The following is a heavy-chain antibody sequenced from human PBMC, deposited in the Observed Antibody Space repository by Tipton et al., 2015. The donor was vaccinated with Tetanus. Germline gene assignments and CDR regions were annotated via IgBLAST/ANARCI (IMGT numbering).Heavy chain of an antibody. CDR3: ARVEGWFDP. V-gene: IGHV4-39*01. Sequence: TLSLTCTVSGGSISSSSYYWGWIRQPPGKGLEWIGSIYYSGSTYYNPSLKSRVTISVDTSKNQFSLKLSSVTAADTAVYYCARVEGWFDPWGQGTLVTVSS. CDR1: GGSISSSSYY. D-gene: IGHD5-24*01. CDR2: IYYSGST. J-gene: IGHJ5*02.